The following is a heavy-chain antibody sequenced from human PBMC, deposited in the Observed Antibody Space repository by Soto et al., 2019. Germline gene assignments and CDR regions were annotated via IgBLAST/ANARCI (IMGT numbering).Heavy chain of an antibody. Sequence: PGESLKISCKGSGYSFTSYWIGWVRQMPGKGLEWMGIIYPGDSDTRYSPSFQGQVTISADKSISTAYLQWSSLKASDTALYYCARQGTDTPYYYYMAVGGKGTTVTVSS. CDR3: ARQGTDTPYYYYMAV. CDR2: IYPGDSDT. CDR1: GYSFTSYW. D-gene: IGHD1-1*01. J-gene: IGHJ6*03. V-gene: IGHV5-51*01.